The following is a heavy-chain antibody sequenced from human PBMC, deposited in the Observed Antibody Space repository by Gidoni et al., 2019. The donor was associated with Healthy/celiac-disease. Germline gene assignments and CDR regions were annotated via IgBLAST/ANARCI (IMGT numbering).Heavy chain of an antibody. D-gene: IGHD6-13*01. CDR3: ARDSRAYSSSWYRAGWFDP. CDR2: SNHSGST. V-gene: IGHV4-34*01. Sequence: QVQLQQWGAGLLKPSETLSLTCDVSGGSFSGSYRSWIRHPTGKGPEWIGESNHSGSTNYNPSLKSRVTISVDTSKNQFSLKLSSVTAADTAVYYCARDSRAYSSSWYRAGWFDPWGQGTLVTVSS. CDR1: GGSFSGSY. J-gene: IGHJ5*02.